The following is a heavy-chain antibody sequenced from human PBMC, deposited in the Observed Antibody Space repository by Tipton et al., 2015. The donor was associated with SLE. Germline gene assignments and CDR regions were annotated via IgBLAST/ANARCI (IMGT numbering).Heavy chain of an antibody. D-gene: IGHD5-18*01. V-gene: IGHV3-33*01. CDR3: ARESNLRGYTYGHFDY. J-gene: IGHJ4*02. CDR2: IWYDGSNK. CDR1: GFTFSNYG. Sequence: SLRLSCAASGFTFSNYGMHWVRQAPGKGLEWVAVIWYDGSNKYYADSVKGRFTISRDNSKNTLYLQMNSLRAEDTAVYYCARESNLRGYTYGHFDYWGQGTLVTVSS.